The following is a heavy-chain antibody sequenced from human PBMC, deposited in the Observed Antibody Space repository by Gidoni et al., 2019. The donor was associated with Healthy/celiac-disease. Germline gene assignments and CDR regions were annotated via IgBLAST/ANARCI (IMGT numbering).Heavy chain of an antibody. J-gene: IGHJ4*02. CDR3: ASSEYFGELNFDY. Sequence: QLQLQESGPGLVKPSETLSLTCTVAGGSISSSSYYWGWIRQPPGKGLEWIGSIYYSGSTYYNPSLKSRVTISVDTSKNQFSLKLSSVTAADTAVYYCASSEYFGELNFDYWGQGTLVTVSS. D-gene: IGHD3-10*01. CDR1: GGSISSSSYY. CDR2: IYYSGST. V-gene: IGHV4-39*01.